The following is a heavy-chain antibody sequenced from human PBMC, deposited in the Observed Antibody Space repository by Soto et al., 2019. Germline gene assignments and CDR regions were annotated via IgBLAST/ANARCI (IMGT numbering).Heavy chain of an antibody. Sequence: QVQLVQSGAEVKKPGSSVKVSCKASGGTFSSYTNSWVRQAPGQGLEWMGRIIPILGIANYAQKFQGRVTITADKSTSTAYMELSSLRSEDRGVYYCANRDYGETGWFDPWGQGTLVTVSS. CDR2: IIPILGIA. J-gene: IGHJ5*02. V-gene: IGHV1-69*02. D-gene: IGHD4-17*01. CDR3: ANRDYGETGWFDP. CDR1: GGTFSSYT.